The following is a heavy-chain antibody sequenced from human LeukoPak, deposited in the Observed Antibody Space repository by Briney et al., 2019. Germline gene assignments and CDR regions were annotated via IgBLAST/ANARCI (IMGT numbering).Heavy chain of an antibody. V-gene: IGHV4-39*01. CDR3: ANLSYYYDSSGYGQS. CDR2: IYYSGST. J-gene: IGHJ4*02. D-gene: IGHD3-22*01. Sequence: SETLSLTCTVSGGSISSSSYYWGWIRQPPGKGLEWIGSIYYSGSTYYNPSLKSRVTISVDTSKNQFSLKLSSVTAADTAVYYCANLSYYYDSSGYGQSWGQGTLVTVSS. CDR1: GGSISSSSYY.